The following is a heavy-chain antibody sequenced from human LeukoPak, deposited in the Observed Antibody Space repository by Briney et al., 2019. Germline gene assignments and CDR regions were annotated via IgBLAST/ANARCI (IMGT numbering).Heavy chain of an antibody. CDR3: ARAPAEATVVAATRFYYYYYMDV. CDR1: GYTFTSYD. CDR2: MNPNSGNT. J-gene: IGHJ6*03. D-gene: IGHD2-15*01. V-gene: IGHV1-8*03. Sequence: GGSLRLSCAASGYTFTSYDINWVRQATGQGLEWMGWMNPNSGNTGYAQKFQGRVTITRNTSISTAYMELSSLRSEDTAVYYCARAPAEATVVAATRFYYYYYMDVWGKGTTVTVSS.